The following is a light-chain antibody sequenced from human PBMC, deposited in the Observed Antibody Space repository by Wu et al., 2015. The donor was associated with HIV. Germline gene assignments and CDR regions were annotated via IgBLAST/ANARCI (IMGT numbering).Light chain of an antibody. CDR1: QSISTY. CDR2: STS. J-gene: IGKJ1*01. CDR3: QQYSSSQWT. V-gene: IGKV3-20*01. Sequence: GERATLSCRASQSISTYLAWYQQTPGQAPRLLVFSTSSRATGIPDRFSGSGSGTEFTLTISRLEPEDFAVYYCQQYSSSQWTFGQGTKVEI.